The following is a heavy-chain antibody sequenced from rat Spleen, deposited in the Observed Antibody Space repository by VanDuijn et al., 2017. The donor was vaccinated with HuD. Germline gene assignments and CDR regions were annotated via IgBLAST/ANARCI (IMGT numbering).Heavy chain of an antibody. D-gene: IGHD4-3*01. CDR3: AVAGYGY. V-gene: IGHV5-58*01. J-gene: IGHJ2*01. Sequence: EVQLVETGGGLVQPGRSLKLSCVASGFTFSSYWMYWVRQAPGKGLEWVSSIDTDGSRTYYPDSVRGRFTISRDNAENTAYLQMNSLWSEDTATYYCAVAGYGYWGKGVVVTVSS. CDR2: IDTDGSRT. CDR1: GFTFSSYW.